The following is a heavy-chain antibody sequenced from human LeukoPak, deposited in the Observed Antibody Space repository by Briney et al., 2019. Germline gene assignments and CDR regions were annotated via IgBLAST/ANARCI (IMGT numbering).Heavy chain of an antibody. CDR1: GGSFSGYY. J-gene: IGHJ4*02. CDR2: INHSGST. Sequence: SETLSLTCAVYGGSFSGYYWSWIRQPPGKGLEWIGEINHSGSTNYNPSLKRRVTISVATSKTPFSLKLSSVTAADTAVYYCGRERGYSYGKRFDDWGQGTLVTVSS. CDR3: GRERGYSYGKRFDD. D-gene: IGHD5-18*01. V-gene: IGHV4-34*01.